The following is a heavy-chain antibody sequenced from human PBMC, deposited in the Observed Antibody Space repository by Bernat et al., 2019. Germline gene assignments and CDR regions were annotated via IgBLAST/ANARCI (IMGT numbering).Heavy chain of an antibody. CDR3: ARRGEYQLPINDAFDI. V-gene: IGHV1-69*01. Sequence: QVQLVQSGAEVKKPGSSVKVSCKASGGTFSSYAISWVRQAPGQGLEWMGGIIPIFGTANYAQKFQGRVTITADESTSPAYMELSSLRSEDTAVYYCARRGEYQLPINDAFDIWGQGTMVTVSS. CDR2: IIPIFGTA. D-gene: IGHD2-2*01. J-gene: IGHJ3*02. CDR1: GGTFSSYA.